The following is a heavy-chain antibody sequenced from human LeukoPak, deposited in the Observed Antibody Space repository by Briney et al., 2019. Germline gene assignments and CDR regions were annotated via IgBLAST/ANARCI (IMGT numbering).Heavy chain of an antibody. J-gene: IGHJ3*02. V-gene: IGHV4-59*12. Sequence: SETLSLTCTVSGGSISSYYWSWIRQPPGKGLEWIGYIYYSGSTNYNPSLKSRVTISVDTSKNQFSLKLSSVTAADTAVYYCARDPPAYYYDSSGYYDAFDIWGQGTMVTVSS. CDR1: GGSISSYY. CDR3: ARDPPAYYYDSSGYYDAFDI. D-gene: IGHD3-22*01. CDR2: IYYSGST.